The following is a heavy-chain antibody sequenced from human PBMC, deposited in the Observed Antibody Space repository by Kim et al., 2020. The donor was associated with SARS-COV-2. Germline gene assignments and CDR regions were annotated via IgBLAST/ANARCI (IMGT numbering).Heavy chain of an antibody. CDR1: GFTFGDYA. D-gene: IGHD3-10*01. Sequence: GGSLRLSCTASGFTFGDYAMSWFRQAPGTGLEWVGFIRSKAYGGTTEYAASVKGRFTISRDDSKSIAYLQMNSLKTEDTAVYYCTRGVFEYYYGSGSQYFEMGGGYFDYWGQGTLVTVSS. CDR2: IRSKAYGGTT. V-gene: IGHV3-49*03. CDR3: TRGVFEYYYGSGSQYFEMGGGYFDY. J-gene: IGHJ4*02.